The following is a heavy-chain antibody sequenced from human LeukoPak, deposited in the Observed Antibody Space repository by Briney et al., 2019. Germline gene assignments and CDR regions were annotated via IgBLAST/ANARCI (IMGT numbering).Heavy chain of an antibody. V-gene: IGHV3-7*03. J-gene: IGHJ4*02. Sequence: GGSLRLSCAASGFTFSSYWMSWVRQAPGKGLEWVANIKQDGSEKYYVDSVKGRFTISRDNAKNSLYLQMNSLRDEDTAVYYCVRARGTGPGAHFDYWGQGTLVTVSS. D-gene: IGHD3-10*01. CDR2: IKQDGSEK. CDR1: GFTFSSYW. CDR3: VRARGTGPGAHFDY.